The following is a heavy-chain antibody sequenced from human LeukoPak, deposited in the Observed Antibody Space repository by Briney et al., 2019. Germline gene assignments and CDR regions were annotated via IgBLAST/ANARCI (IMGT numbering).Heavy chain of an antibody. V-gene: IGHV1-18*01. D-gene: IGHD6-19*01. J-gene: IGHJ6*02. CDR1: GYTFTSYG. Sequence: ASVKVSCKASGYTFTSYGISWVRQAPGQGLEWMGWISAYNGNTNYAQKLQGRVTMTTDTSTSTAYMELRSLRSDDTAVYYCAREVGYSSGPDYYYYGMDVWGQGTTVTVSS. CDR3: AREVGYSSGPDYYYYGMDV. CDR2: ISAYNGNT.